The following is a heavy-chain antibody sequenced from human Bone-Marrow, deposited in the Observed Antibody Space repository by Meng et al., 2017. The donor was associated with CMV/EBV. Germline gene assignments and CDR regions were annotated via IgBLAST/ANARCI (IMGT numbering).Heavy chain of an antibody. Sequence: KVSCKGSGYDFTSYWVAWVRQMPGKGLEWMGIIYPGDSDTTYSPSLQGQVTFSADKSSGTVYLQWSSLKASDTAMYYCARHGGWYQLPDRFWGQGTLVTVAS. V-gene: IGHV5-51*01. J-gene: IGHJ4*02. CDR2: IYPGDSDT. CDR1: GYDFTSYW. CDR3: ARHGGWYQLPDRF. D-gene: IGHD2-2*01.